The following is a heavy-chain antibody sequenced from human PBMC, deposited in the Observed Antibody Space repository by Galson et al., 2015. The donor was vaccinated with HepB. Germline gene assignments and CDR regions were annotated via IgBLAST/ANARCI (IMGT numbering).Heavy chain of an antibody. CDR1: GYTFTSYG. V-gene: IGHV1-18*04. J-gene: IGHJ6*02. Sequence: SVKLSCTASGYTFTSYGISWVRQAPGQGLEWMGWISAYNGNTYYAQKLQGRVTMTTDTSTSTAYMELRSLRSDDTAVYYCAKDMLWFGDAHYGMDVWGQGTTVTVSS. CDR2: ISAYNGNT. D-gene: IGHD3-10*01. CDR3: AKDMLWFGDAHYGMDV.